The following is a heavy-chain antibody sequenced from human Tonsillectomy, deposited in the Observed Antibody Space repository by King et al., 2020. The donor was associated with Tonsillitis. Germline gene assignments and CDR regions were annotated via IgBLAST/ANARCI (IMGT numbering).Heavy chain of an antibody. V-gene: IGHV4-59*01. J-gene: IGHJ4*02. D-gene: IGHD5-12*01. Sequence: VQLQESGPGLVKPSETLSLTCTVSGGSISSYYWSWIRQPPGKGLEWIGYIYYSGSTNYNPSLKSRVTISVDTSKNQFSLKLSSVTAADTAVYYCAGAPSKWLSGYWCQGTLVPVSS. CDR3: AGAPSKWLSGY. CDR2: IYYSGST. CDR1: GGSISSYY.